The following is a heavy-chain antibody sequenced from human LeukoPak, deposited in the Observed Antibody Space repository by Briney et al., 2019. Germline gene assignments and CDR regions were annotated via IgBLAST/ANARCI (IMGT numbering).Heavy chain of an antibody. V-gene: IGHV1-2*02. CDR1: GYTFTGYY. CDR2: INPNSGGT. D-gene: IGHD6-13*01. Sequence: ASVKVSCKASGYTFTGYYMHWVRQAPGQGLEWMGWINPNSGGTNYAQKFQGRVTMTRDTSISTAYMELSRLRSDDMAVYYCARDRIAAAGPFDYWGQGTLVTVSS. J-gene: IGHJ4*02. CDR3: ARDRIAAAGPFDY.